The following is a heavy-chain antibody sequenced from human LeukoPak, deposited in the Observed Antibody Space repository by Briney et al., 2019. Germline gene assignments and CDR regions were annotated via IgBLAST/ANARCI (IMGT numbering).Heavy chain of an antibody. CDR1: GYTFTGYY. J-gene: IGHJ3*02. D-gene: IGHD6-19*01. V-gene: IGHV1-2*04. Sequence: GASVKVSCKASGYTFTGYYTHWVRQAPGQGLEWMGWINPNSGGTNYAQKFQGWVTMTRDTSISTAYMELSRLRSDDTAVYYCARGRIAVAGHDAFDIWGQGTMVTVSS. CDR2: INPNSGGT. CDR3: ARGRIAVAGHDAFDI.